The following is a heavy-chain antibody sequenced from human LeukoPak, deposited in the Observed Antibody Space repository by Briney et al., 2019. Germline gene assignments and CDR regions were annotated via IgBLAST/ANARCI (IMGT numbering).Heavy chain of an antibody. J-gene: IGHJ4*02. Sequence: GGSLRLSCEASGFTFSNYAMSWVRQAPGKGLEWVSTISGSGGSTYYADSVKGWFTISRDDSKNTLYLQMNSLRAEDTAVYYCAKVERGWNDYWGQGTLVTVSS. V-gene: IGHV3-23*01. CDR3: AKVERGWNDY. CDR1: GFTFSNYA. D-gene: IGHD6-19*01. CDR2: ISGSGGST.